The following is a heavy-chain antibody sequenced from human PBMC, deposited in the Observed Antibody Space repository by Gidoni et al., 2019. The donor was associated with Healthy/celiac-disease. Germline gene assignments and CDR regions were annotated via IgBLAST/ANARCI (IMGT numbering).Heavy chain of an antibody. CDR3: ARVGRPSRYDYVWGSYRYVCYFDY. CDR1: GGSISSGGYY. D-gene: IGHD3-16*02. V-gene: IGHV4-31*03. J-gene: IGHJ4*02. CDR2: IYYSGST. Sequence: TCTVSGGSISSGGYYWSWIRQHPGKGLEWIGYIYYSGSTYYNPSLKSRVTISADTSKNQFSLKLSSVTAADTAVYYCARVGRPSRYDYVWGSYRYVCYFDYWGQGTLVTVSS.